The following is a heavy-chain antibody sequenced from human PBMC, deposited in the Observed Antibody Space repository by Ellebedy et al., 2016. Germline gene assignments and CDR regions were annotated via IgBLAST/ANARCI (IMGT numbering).Heavy chain of an antibody. Sequence: SETLSLXXSVSGVSIRSYYWSWIRQPPGKRLEYIGFTHDSGTTYYNPSLKSRVTISVDTSKNQFSLKLNSVTAADTAVYYCARVGHYSGKEYFDYWGQGTLVPVSS. D-gene: IGHD4-23*01. CDR2: THDSGTT. CDR1: GVSIRSYY. V-gene: IGHV4-4*09. CDR3: ARVGHYSGKEYFDY. J-gene: IGHJ4*02.